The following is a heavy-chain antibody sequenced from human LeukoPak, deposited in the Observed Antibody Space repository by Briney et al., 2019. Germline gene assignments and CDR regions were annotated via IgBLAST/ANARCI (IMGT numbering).Heavy chain of an antibody. J-gene: IGHJ6*03. CDR1: GFTFSTYG. CDR3: AKGSKLVVITRDHYMAV. V-gene: IGHV3-30*02. Sequence: GGSLRLSCAASGFTFSTYGMHWVRQAPGKGLEGGAFIRHDGSNKYYADSVKGRFTISRDNSKNTLYLQMNSLRAGGTAVYYCAKGSKLVVITRDHYMAVWGKGTTVTISS. CDR2: IRHDGSNK. D-gene: IGHD3-22*01.